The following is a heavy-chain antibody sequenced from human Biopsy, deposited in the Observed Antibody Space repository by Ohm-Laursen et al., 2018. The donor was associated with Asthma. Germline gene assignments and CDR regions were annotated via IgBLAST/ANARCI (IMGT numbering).Heavy chain of an antibody. CDR3: ARCQVGYSSGWSLLLKKIYYSGMDV. D-gene: IGHD6-19*01. Sequence: SVKVSCKVPGGTFSNFAISWVRQAPGQGLEWLGGVMTVFGTTNYAQKFQGRVTITADESTSTAYMEVTSLRSEDTAIYYCARCQVGYSSGWSLLLKKIYYSGMDVWGQGTAVTVSS. V-gene: IGHV1-69*13. CDR1: GGTFSNFA. CDR2: VMTVFGTT. J-gene: IGHJ6*02.